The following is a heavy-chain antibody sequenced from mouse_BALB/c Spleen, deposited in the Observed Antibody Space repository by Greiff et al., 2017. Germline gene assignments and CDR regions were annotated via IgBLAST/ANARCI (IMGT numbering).Heavy chain of an antibody. Sequence: EVKLMESGPSLVKPSQTLSLTCSVTGDSITSGYWNWIRKFPGNKLEYMGYISYSGSTYYNPSLKSRISITRDTSKNQYYLQLNSVTTEDTATYYCARFPITTATMDYWGQGTSVTVSS. J-gene: IGHJ4*01. V-gene: IGHV3-8*02. D-gene: IGHD1-2*01. CDR3: ARFPITTATMDY. CDR1: GDSITSGY. CDR2: ISYSGST.